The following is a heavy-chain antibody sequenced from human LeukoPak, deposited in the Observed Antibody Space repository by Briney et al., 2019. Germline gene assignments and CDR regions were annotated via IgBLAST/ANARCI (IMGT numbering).Heavy chain of an antibody. J-gene: IGHJ5*02. CDR2: IGASGDYT. CDR1: GFTFSRYS. CDR3: AKRPTVATVATASSRVCAS. V-gene: IGHV3-23*01. Sequence: GGSLRLSCAASGFTFSRYSMNWVRQAPGKGLEWVSAIGASGDYTFYADPVKGRFIISRDNYWNKLYLQMNSLRADATAADSCAKRPTVATVATASSRVCASWGQGTPVTASS. D-gene: IGHD4-17*01.